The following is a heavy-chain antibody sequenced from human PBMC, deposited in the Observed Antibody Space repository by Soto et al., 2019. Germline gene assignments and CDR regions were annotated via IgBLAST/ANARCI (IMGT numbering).Heavy chain of an antibody. D-gene: IGHD2-21*02. V-gene: IGHV5-51*01. J-gene: IGHJ6*02. CDR3: SRANFGGDSHYWDYYYGMDV. CDR2: IYPEDSET. Sequence: GESLKISCKGSGYSFTNYWIGWVRQMPGKDLEWIGIIYPEDSETRYSPSFQGQVTISADKSISTAYLQWSSLKASDTAMYYCSRANFGGDSHYWDYYYGMDVWGQGTQVTVSS. CDR1: GYSFTNYW.